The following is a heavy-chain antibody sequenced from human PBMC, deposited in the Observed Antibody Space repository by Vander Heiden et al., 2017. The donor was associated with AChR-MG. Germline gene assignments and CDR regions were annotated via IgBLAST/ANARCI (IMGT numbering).Heavy chain of an antibody. CDR2: IKQDGSEK. Sequence: EVQLVESGGGLVQPGGSLRLSCAASGFTFSSYWMSWFRQAPGKGLEWVANIKQDGSEKYYVDSVKGRFTISRDNAKNSLYLQMNSLRAEDTAVYYCARVAPAAIRDYYYYYGMDVWGQGTTVTVSS. J-gene: IGHJ6*02. V-gene: IGHV3-7*01. CDR1: GFTFSSYW. D-gene: IGHD2-2*02. CDR3: ARVAPAAIRDYYYYYGMDV.